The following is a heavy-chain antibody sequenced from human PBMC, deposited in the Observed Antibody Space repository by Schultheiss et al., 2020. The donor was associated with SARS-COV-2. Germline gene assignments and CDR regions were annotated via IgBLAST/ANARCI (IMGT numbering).Heavy chain of an antibody. CDR3: AKIIAARLYYGMDV. D-gene: IGHD6-6*01. J-gene: IGHJ6*02. Sequence: GGSLRLSCAASGFTFSSYDMHWVRQATGKGLEWVSAIGTAGDTYYPGSVKGRFTISRDNSKNTLYLQMNSLRAEDTAVYYCAKIIAARLYYGMDVWGQGTTVTVSS. V-gene: IGHV3-13*01. CDR1: GFTFSSYD. CDR2: IGTAGDT.